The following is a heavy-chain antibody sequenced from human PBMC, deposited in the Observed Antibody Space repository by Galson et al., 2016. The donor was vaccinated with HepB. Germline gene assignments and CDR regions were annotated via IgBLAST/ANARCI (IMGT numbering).Heavy chain of an antibody. CDR2: IYNNGVIK. V-gene: IGHV3-33*01. J-gene: IGHJ4*02. CDR3: ARDVGAAAAPSFDS. D-gene: IGHD6-13*01. CDR1: GFVFSDNG. Sequence: SLRLSCAASGFVFSDNGMHWVRLAPGKGLEWVAVIYNNGVIKYYTDSVKGRFTISRDNSKNTVYLQMNSLTAEDTAVYYCARDVGAAAAPSFDSWGQGTLVTVSS.